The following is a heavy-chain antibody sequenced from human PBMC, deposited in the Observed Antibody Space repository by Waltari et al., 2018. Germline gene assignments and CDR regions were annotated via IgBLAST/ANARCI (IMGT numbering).Heavy chain of an antibody. J-gene: IGHJ4*02. V-gene: IGHV3-7*01. Sequence: EVQMVESGGGLVQPGGSLTISCEASGFTFSTFWMIWFRQAPGKGLEWVANIKEDGSATYYIDSVRGRFTISRDNAKNSLYLQMSSLRVDDTAMYYCSRDSSGNDYWGQGTLVTVSS. CDR1: GFTFSTFW. CDR2: IKEDGSAT. D-gene: IGHD1-26*01. CDR3: SRDSSGNDY.